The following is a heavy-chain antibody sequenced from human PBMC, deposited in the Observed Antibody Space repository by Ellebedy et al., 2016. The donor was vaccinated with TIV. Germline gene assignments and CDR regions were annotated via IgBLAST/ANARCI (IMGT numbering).Heavy chain of an antibody. V-gene: IGHV1-18*01. CDR1: GYTFTSYG. J-gene: IGHJ4*02. D-gene: IGHD2-15*01. Sequence: AASVKVSCKASGYTFTSYGISWVRQAPGQGLEWMGWISAYNGNTNYAQKFQGRVTMTRDTSTSTVYMELSSLRSEDTAVYYCARDLMGVVGDWGQGTLVTVSS. CDR3: ARDLMGVVGD. CDR2: ISAYNGNT.